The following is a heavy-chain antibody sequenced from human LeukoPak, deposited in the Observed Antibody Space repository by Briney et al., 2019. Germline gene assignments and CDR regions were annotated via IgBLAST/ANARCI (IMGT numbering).Heavy chain of an antibody. J-gene: IGHJ6*03. CDR3: ARDDSGFWSGYYIYYYYYMDV. V-gene: IGHV3-15*05. D-gene: IGHD3-3*01. CDR2: IKSKTDGGTT. CDR1: GFTFSNAW. Sequence: GGSLRLSCAASGFTFSNAWMSWVRQAPGKGLEWVGRIKSKTDGGTTDYAAPVKGRFTISRDNAKNTLYLQMNSLRAEDTAVYYCARDDSGFWSGYYIYYYYYMDVWGKGTTVTVSS.